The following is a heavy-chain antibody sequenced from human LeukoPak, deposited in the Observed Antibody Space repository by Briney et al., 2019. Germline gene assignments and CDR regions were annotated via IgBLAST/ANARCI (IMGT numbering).Heavy chain of an antibody. CDR1: GYTFTSYD. Sequence: ASVKVSCKASGYTFTSYDINWVRQATGQGLEWMGWISAYNGNTNYAQKLQGRVTMTTDTSTSTAYMELRSLRSDDTAVYYCARSDTMIVVVITPHAFDIWGHGTMVTVSS. J-gene: IGHJ3*02. CDR2: ISAYNGNT. CDR3: ARSDTMIVVVITPHAFDI. V-gene: IGHV1-18*01. D-gene: IGHD3-22*01.